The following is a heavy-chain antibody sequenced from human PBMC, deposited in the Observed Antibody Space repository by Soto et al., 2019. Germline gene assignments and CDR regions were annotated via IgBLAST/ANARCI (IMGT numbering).Heavy chain of an antibody. CDR2: IYYSGST. CDR3: ARVNTAMALDY. D-gene: IGHD5-18*01. CDR1: GGSISSGGYY. V-gene: IGHV4-31*03. J-gene: IGHJ4*02. Sequence: SETLSLTCTVSGGSISSGGYYWNWIRQHPGKGLEWIGYIYYSGSTYYNPSLKSRVTISVDTSKNQFSLKLSSVTAADTAVYYCARVNTAMALDYWGQGTLVTVSS.